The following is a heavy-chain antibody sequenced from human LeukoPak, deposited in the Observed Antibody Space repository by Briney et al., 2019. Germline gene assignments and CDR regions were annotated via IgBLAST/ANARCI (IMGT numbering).Heavy chain of an antibody. Sequence: ASVKVSCKASGYTFTGYYMHWVRQAPAQGLEWMGRINPNSGGTNYAQKFQGRVIMTRDTSISTAYMELLRSDDTAVYYCASEGAGDVSYWGEGTLVTVSS. D-gene: IGHD4-17*01. J-gene: IGHJ4*02. CDR2: INPNSGGT. CDR3: ASEGAGDVSY. CDR1: GYTFTGYY. V-gene: IGHV1-2*06.